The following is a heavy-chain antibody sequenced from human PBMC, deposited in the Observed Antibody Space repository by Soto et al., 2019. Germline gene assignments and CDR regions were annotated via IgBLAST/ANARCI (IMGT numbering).Heavy chain of an antibody. D-gene: IGHD6-13*01. CDR1: GGSISSYY. CDR3: ARGNDLAAAGRYYHYGMDV. V-gene: IGHV4-59*01. Sequence: PSETLSLTCTVSGGSISSYYWSWIRQPPGKGLEWIGYIYYSGSTNYNPSLKSRVTISVDTSKNQFSLKLSSVTAADTAVYYCARGNDLAAAGRYYHYGMDVWAQGTTVTVSS. CDR2: IYYSGST. J-gene: IGHJ6*02.